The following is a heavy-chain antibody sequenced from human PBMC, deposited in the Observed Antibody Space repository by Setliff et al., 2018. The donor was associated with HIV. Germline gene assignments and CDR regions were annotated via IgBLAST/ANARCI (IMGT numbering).Heavy chain of an antibody. J-gene: IGHJ3*02. V-gene: IGHV5-51*01. Sequence: GESLKISCKTSGYSFTNYWVGWVRQMPGKGLEWMGTIYPGDSDTRYSPSFRGQVTMSADKSISTVYLQWSSLKASDTAMYYCARRGGDNRAGFDMWGQGTMVTVSS. CDR2: IYPGDSDT. CDR1: GYSFTNYW. CDR3: ARRGGDNRAGFDM. D-gene: IGHD3-16*01.